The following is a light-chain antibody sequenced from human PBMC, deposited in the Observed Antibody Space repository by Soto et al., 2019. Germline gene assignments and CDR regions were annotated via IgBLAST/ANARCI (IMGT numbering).Light chain of an antibody. Sequence: QSALTQPPSASGTPGQRVTISCSGSSSNIGSNYVYWYQQLPGTAPELLIYRNNQRPSGVPDRFSGSKSGTSASLAISGLRSEDEADYYCAAWDDSLSALYVFGTGTKVTVL. CDR2: RNN. V-gene: IGLV1-47*01. CDR1: SSNIGSNY. CDR3: AAWDDSLSALYV. J-gene: IGLJ1*01.